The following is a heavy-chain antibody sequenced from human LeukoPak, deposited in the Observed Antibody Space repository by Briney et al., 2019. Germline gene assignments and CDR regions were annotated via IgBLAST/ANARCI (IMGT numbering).Heavy chain of an antibody. Sequence: PGGSLRLSCAASGFTVSSTYMSLVRQAPGKGLEWVSVIYSGGSTYYADSVKGRFTISRDNAKNSLYLQMNSLRAEDTAVYYCVTRLCSISACRASSYLSFDVWGKGTTVTVSS. V-gene: IGHV3-53*01. D-gene: IGHD3-10*02. CDR1: GFTVSSTY. CDR2: IYSGGST. J-gene: IGHJ6*04. CDR3: VTRLCSISACRASSYLSFDV.